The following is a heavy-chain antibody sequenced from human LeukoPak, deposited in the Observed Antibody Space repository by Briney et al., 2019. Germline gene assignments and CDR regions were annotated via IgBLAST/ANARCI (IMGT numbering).Heavy chain of an antibody. D-gene: IGHD6-13*01. CDR1: GYNFHHYC. V-gene: IGHV5-51*01. J-gene: IGHJ1*01. CDR2: ISPNSSQT. CDR3: PRHEIGGDRSSWYMS. Sequence: ESLKISCKGSGYNFHHYCITWLRQMPGKALPWIGIISPNSSQTRYRPSFQGQVPISAATAIRTAHLQWRRLKPSHTAMYYRPRHEIGGDRSSWYMSWGQGTLVTVSS.